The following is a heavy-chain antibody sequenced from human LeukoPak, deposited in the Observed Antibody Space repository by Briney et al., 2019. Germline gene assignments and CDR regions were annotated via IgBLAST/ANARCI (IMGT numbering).Heavy chain of an antibody. CDR3: ARGGTYYDFSGFDP. J-gene: IGHJ5*02. CDR1: GFTFSSYG. D-gene: IGHD3-3*01. CDR2: IWYDGSNK. V-gene: IGHV3-33*01. Sequence: GGSLRLSCAASGFTFSSYGMHWVRQAPGKGLEWVAVIWYDGSNKYYADSVKGRSTISRDNSKNTLYLQMNSLRAEDTAVYYCARGGTYYDFSGFDPWGQGTLVTVSS.